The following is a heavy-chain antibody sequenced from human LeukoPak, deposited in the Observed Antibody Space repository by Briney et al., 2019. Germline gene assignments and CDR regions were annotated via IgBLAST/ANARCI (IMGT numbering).Heavy chain of an antibody. CDR3: ARLSSGYYDT. V-gene: IGHV4-39*02. J-gene: IGHJ5*02. Sequence: PSETLSLTCTVSGASISSRTYSWGWIRQPPGKGLEWIGTIYNSGETYSNPSLNSRVTISVDTSKNHFSLRPSSVTAADTAVYYCARLSSGYYDTWGQGTLVTVSS. CDR1: GASISSRTYS. CDR2: IYNSGET. D-gene: IGHD3-22*01.